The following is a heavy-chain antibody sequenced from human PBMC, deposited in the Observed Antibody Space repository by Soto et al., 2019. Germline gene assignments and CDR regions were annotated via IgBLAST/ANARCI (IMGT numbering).Heavy chain of an antibody. D-gene: IGHD2-15*01. Sequence: PGGSLKISCELCCYRFPSYLLGWVVQIPGQGLEWMGIIYPADSDTRYSPSFQGQVTISADKSISTAYLQWSSLKASDSAMYYCARAYVGYCTGGSCRNWFDPWGQ. CDR3: ARAYVGYCTGGSCRNWFDP. V-gene: IGHV5-51*01. CDR1: CYRFPSYL. CDR2: IYPADSDT. J-gene: IGHJ5*02.